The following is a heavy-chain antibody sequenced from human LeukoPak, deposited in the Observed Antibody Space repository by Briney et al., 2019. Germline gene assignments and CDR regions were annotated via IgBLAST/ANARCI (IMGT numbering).Heavy chain of an antibody. CDR2: ISAYNGNT. D-gene: IGHD3-22*01. V-gene: IGHV1-18*01. CDR1: GYTFTSYG. CDR3: ARYYYDSSGPRDNWFDP. J-gene: IGHJ5*02. Sequence: ASVKVSCKASGYTFTSYGISWVRQAPGQGLEWMGWISAYNGNTHYAQKLQGRVTMTTDTSTSTAYMELRSLRSDDTAVYYCARYYYDSSGPRDNWFDPWGQGTLVTVSS.